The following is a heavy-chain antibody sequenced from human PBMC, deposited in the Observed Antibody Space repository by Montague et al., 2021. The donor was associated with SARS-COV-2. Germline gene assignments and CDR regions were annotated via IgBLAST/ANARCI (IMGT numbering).Heavy chain of an antibody. V-gene: IGHV4-59*10. CDR3: ASGTYYYDSSGPPSLSWFAFDI. Sequence: SETLSLTCAVYGGSFSGYYWSWIRQPAGKGLEWIGRIYTSGSTNYNPSLKSRVTISVETSKNQFSLKLSTVTAADTAVYYCASGTYYYDSSGPPSLSWFAFDIWGQGTMVTVSS. D-gene: IGHD3-22*01. CDR2: IYTSGST. J-gene: IGHJ3*02. CDR1: GGSFSGYY.